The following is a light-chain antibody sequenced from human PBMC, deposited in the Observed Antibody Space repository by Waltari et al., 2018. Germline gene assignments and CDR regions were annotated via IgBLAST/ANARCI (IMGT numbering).Light chain of an antibody. Sequence: IVLTQSPGTLSVSPGERATLSCRASQSVPGNFLAWYRQKHGQAPRLLLYGTSSRASGIPDRFSGSGSGTDFTLTINRLEAEDFAVYHCQQYGDSPVTFGQGTKVEI. V-gene: IGKV3-20*01. CDR3: QQYGDSPVT. CDR2: GTS. CDR1: QSVPGNF. J-gene: IGKJ1*01.